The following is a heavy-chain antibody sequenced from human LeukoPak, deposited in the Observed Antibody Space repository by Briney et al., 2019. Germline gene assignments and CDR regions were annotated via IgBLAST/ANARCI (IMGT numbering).Heavy chain of an antibody. D-gene: IGHD4-17*01. V-gene: IGHV3-33*01. CDR3: AREGYGDYYFDY. J-gene: IGHJ4*02. CDR2: IWYDGSNK. Sequence: GSLRLSCAASGFTFSSYGMHWVRQAPGKGLEWVAVIWYDGSNKYYADSVKGRFTISRDNSKNTLYLQMNSLRAEDTAVYYCAREGYGDYYFDYWGQGTLVTVSS. CDR1: GFTFSSYG.